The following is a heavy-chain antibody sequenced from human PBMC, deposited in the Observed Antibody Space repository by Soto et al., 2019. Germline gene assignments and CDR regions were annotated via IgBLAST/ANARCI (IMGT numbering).Heavy chain of an antibody. V-gene: IGHV3-30-3*01. CDR2: ISFDGINK. Sequence: GGSLRLSCAASGFTFSSYAMHWVRQAPGKGLEWVAVISFDGINKYYADSVKGRFTIFRDNSKNTLYLQMNSLRPEDTAVYYCARDGSNYDFWSGYFNWFDPWGQGTLVTVSS. D-gene: IGHD3-3*01. CDR3: ARDGSNYDFWSGYFNWFDP. J-gene: IGHJ5*02. CDR1: GFTFSSYA.